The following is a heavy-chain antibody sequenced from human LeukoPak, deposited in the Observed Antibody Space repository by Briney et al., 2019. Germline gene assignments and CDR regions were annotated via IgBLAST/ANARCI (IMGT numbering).Heavy chain of an antibody. CDR2: IRYDGSNK. CDR1: GFTFSSYG. Sequence: GGSLRLSCAASGFTFSSYGMHWVRQAQGKGLEWVAFIRYDGSNKYYADSVKGRFTISRDNSKNTLYLQMNSLRAEDTAVYYCAKGPVRGVIMDYWGEGTLVTVSS. V-gene: IGHV3-30*02. D-gene: IGHD3-10*01. J-gene: IGHJ4*02. CDR3: AKGPVRGVIMDY.